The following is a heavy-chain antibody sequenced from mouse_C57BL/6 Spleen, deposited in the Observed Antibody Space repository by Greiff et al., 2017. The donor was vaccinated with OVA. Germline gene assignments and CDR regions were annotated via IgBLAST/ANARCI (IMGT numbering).Heavy chain of an antibody. J-gene: IGHJ2*01. V-gene: IGHV5-9-1*02. CDR3: TREGPGRSFDY. CDR2: ISSGGDYI. CDR1: GFTFSSYA. D-gene: IGHD3-3*01. Sequence: EVKLMESGEGLVKPGGSLKLSCAASGFTFSSYAMSWVRQTPEKRLEWVAYISSGGDYIYYADTVKGRFTISRDNARNTLYLQMSSLKSEDTAMYYCTREGPGRSFDYWGQGTTLTVSS.